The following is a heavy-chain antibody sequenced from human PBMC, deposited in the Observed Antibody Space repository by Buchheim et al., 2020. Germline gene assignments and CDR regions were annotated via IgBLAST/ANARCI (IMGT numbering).Heavy chain of an antibody. J-gene: IGHJ6*02. CDR3: ARGTIQSGPYGMDV. CDR1: GGSISSSSYY. Sequence: QLQLQESGPGLVKPSETLSLTCTVSGGSISSSSYYWGWIRQPPGKGLEWIANIYHSGSTYYNPSLKSRVTISVDSSKNQFSLKLSSVTAADTAVYYCARGTIQSGPYGMDVWGQGTT. CDR2: IYHSGST. V-gene: IGHV4-39*07. D-gene: IGHD3-3*01.